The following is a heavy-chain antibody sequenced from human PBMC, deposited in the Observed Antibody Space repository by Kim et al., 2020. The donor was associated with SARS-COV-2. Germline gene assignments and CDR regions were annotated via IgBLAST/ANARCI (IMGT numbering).Heavy chain of an antibody. CDR1: GYTFNNYD. V-gene: IGHV1-8*01. J-gene: IGHJ4*02. Sequence: ASVKVSCKASGYTFNNYDINWVRQATGQGLEWMGWMNPNSGTTGSAQKFQGRVTMTRNTSISTAYMELSSLKSEDTAIYYCAFRSTVTTTIDYWGQGTLVTVSA. CDR3: AFRSTVTTTIDY. D-gene: IGHD4-17*01. CDR2: MNPNSGTT.